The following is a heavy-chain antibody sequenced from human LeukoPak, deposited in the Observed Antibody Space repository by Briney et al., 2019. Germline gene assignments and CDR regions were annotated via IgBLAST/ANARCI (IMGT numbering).Heavy chain of an antibody. V-gene: IGHV3-30-3*01. CDR1: GFTFSDYW. CDR3: ARGGTGDAFDI. CDR2: ISYDGSNK. Sequence: GGSLRLSCAASGFTFSDYWIHWVRQAPGKGLEWVAVISYDGSNKYYADSVKGRFTISRDNSKNTLYLQMNSLRAEDTAVYYCARGGTGDAFDIWGQGTMVTVSS. J-gene: IGHJ3*02. D-gene: IGHD7-27*01.